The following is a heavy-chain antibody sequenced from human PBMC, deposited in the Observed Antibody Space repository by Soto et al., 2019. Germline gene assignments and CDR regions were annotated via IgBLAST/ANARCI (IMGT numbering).Heavy chain of an antibody. Sequence: ESGPTLVNPTQTLTLTCTFSGFSLSTSGMCVSWIRQPPGKALEWLARIDWDDDKYYSTSLKTRLTISKDTSKNQVVLTMTNMDPVDTATYYCARSDSSSLSMGYYYYYMDVWGKGTTVTVSS. J-gene: IGHJ6*03. CDR2: IDWDDDK. CDR3: ARSDSSSLSMGYYYYYMDV. CDR1: GFSLSTSGMC. V-gene: IGHV2-70*11. D-gene: IGHD6-6*01.